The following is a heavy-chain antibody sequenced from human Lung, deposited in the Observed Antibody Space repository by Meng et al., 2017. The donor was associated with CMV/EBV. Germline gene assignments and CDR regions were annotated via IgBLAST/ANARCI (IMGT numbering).Heavy chain of an antibody. CDR3: ARVLMDVRGWYYQGMDV. CDR2: ISSSYAV. V-gene: IGHV3-69-1*01. J-gene: IGHJ6*02. CDR1: GFRFSDYY. Sequence: GESXKISCAASGFRFSDYYMTWIRQAPGKALEWVSYISSSYAVDYADSLKGRFTISRDNAKNSMYLQMNSLRAEDTAIYYCARVLMDVRGWYYQGMDVWGQGTXVTVSS. D-gene: IGHD6-19*01.